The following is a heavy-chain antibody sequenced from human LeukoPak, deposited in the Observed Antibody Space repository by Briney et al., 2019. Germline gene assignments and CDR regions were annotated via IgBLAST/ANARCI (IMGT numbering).Heavy chain of an antibody. J-gene: IGHJ3*02. V-gene: IGHV1-46*01. CDR2: INPTTGST. CDR1: GYTFTNFY. Sequence: GASVKVSCKASGYTFTNFYLHWVRQAPGQGLEWMGIINPTTGSTNYAQKLQGRVTMTRDMSTSTVYMELSSLRSEDTAVYFCARDLNPQSIGMRAFDIWGQGTMVTASS. D-gene: IGHD1-14*01. CDR3: ARDLNPQSIGMRAFDI.